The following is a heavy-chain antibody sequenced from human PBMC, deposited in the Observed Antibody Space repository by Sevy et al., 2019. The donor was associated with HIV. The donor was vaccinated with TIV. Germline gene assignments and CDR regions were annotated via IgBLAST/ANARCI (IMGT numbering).Heavy chain of an antibody. CDR3: ARERDTAMVRSSYYYGMDV. V-gene: IGHV1-69*13. CDR1: GGTFSSYA. CDR2: IIPIFGTA. J-gene: IGHJ6*02. Sequence: ASVKVSCKASGGTFSSYAISWVRQAPGQGLEWMGGIIPIFGTANDAQKFQGRVTITADESTSTAYMELSSLRSEDTAVYYCARERDTAMVRSSYYYGMDVWGQGTTVTVSS. D-gene: IGHD5-18*01.